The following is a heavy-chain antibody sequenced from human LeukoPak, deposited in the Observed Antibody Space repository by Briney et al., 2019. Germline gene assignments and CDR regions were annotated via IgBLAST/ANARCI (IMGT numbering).Heavy chain of an antibody. CDR3: ARDFGTAGATYYYDSGANQGAFDI. D-gene: IGHD3-22*01. CDR1: GFTFSSYG. CDR2: IWYDGSNK. Sequence: PGGSLRLSCAASGFTFSSYGMHWVRQAPGKGLEWVAVIWYDGSNKYYADSVKGRFTISRDNSKNTLYLQMNSLRADDTAVYYCARDFGTAGATYYYDSGANQGAFDIWGQGTMVRVSS. V-gene: IGHV3-33*01. J-gene: IGHJ3*02.